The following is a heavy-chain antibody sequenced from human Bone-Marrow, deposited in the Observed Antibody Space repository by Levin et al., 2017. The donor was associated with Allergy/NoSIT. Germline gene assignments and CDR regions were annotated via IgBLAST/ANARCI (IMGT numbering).Heavy chain of an antibody. V-gene: IGHV3-30*18. CDR3: AKDLRGAATKGYDAFDI. D-gene: IGHD1-26*01. J-gene: IGHJ3*02. CDR2: ISYDGSNK. Sequence: GESLKISCAASGFTFSSYGMHWVRQAPGKGLEWVAVISYDGSNKYYADSVKGRFTISRDNSKNTLYLQMNSLRAEDTAVYYCAKDLRGAATKGYDAFDIWGQGTMVTVSS. CDR1: GFTFSSYG.